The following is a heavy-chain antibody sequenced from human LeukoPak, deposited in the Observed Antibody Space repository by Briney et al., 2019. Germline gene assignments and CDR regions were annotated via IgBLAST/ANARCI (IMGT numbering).Heavy chain of an antibody. Sequence: SETLSLTCAVYGGSFSGYYWSWIRQPPGKGLEWIGEISHSGSTNYNPSLKSRVTISVDTSKNQFSLKLSSVTAADTAVYYCARGPYYYGSGSYYFDYWGQGTLVTVSS. CDR3: ARGPYYYGSGSYYFDY. J-gene: IGHJ4*02. CDR1: GGSFSGYY. CDR2: ISHSGST. D-gene: IGHD3-10*01. V-gene: IGHV4-34*01.